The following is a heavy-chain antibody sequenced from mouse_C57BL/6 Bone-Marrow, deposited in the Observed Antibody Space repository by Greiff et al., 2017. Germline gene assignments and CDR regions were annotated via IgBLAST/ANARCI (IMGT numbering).Heavy chain of an antibody. Sequence: EVKLMESGGDLVKPGGSLKLSCAASGFTFSSYGMSWVRPTPDKRLEWVATISSGGSYTYYPDSVKGRFTISRDNAKNTLYLQMSSLKSEDTAMYYCARPLGAWFAYWGQGTLVTVSA. V-gene: IGHV5-6*01. J-gene: IGHJ3*01. CDR3: ARPLGAWFAY. CDR1: GFTFSSYG. CDR2: ISSGGSYT.